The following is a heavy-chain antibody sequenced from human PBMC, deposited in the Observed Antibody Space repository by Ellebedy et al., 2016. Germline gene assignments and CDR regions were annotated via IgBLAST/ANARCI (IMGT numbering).Heavy chain of an antibody. CDR3: ARGWRGVREGSIYYYYGIDL. D-gene: IGHD3-10*01. V-gene: IGHV4-39*07. Sequence: SETLSLXCTVSGDSITSTSYYWGWIRQPPGERLEWIGTIYSSVSTYYNPSLNSRVTISLDTSKNQFSLELSSVTAADTAVYYCARGWRGVREGSIYYYYGIDLWGQGTTVTVSS. CDR1: GDSITSTSYY. CDR2: IYSSVST. J-gene: IGHJ6*02.